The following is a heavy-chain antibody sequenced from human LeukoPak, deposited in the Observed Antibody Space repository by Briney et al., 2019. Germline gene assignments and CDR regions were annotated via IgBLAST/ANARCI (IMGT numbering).Heavy chain of an antibody. V-gene: IGHV1-69*04. D-gene: IGHD3-22*01. Sequence: ASVKVSCKASGGTFSSYAISWVRQAPGQGLEWMGRIILILGIANYAQKFQGRVTITADKSTSTAYMELSSLRSEDTAVYYCARDPDSSGYYGYYWGQGTLVTVSS. CDR2: IILILGIA. J-gene: IGHJ4*02. CDR1: GGTFSSYA. CDR3: ARDPDSSGYYGYY.